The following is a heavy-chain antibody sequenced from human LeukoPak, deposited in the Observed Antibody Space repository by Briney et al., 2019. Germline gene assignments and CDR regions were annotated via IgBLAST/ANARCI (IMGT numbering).Heavy chain of an antibody. J-gene: IGHJ4*02. CDR3: AKHLVGATLGGSSLDY. Sequence: GRSLRLSCAASGFTFSSYGMHWVCQAPGEGLWWVAVILYEEINKYYADLVKGRFTISRDNSKNTLYLQMNSLRAEDTAVYYCAKHLVGATLGGSSLDYWGQGTLVTVSS. D-gene: IGHD1-26*01. CDR2: ILYEEINK. CDR1: GFTFSSYG. V-gene: IGHV3-30*18.